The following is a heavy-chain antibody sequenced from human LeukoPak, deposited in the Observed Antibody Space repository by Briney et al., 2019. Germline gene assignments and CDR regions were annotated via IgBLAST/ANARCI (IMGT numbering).Heavy chain of an antibody. CDR1: GGSISSYY. Sequence: SETLSPTCTVSGGSISSYYWSWIRQPAGKGLEWIGRVYTSGSTNYNPSLKSRVTMSIDTSKNQFSLKLSSVTAADTAVYYCAREPEYYDILTGYYPSYYFDYWGQGTLVTVSS. D-gene: IGHD3-9*01. V-gene: IGHV4-4*07. J-gene: IGHJ4*02. CDR3: AREPEYYDILTGYYPSYYFDY. CDR2: VYTSGST.